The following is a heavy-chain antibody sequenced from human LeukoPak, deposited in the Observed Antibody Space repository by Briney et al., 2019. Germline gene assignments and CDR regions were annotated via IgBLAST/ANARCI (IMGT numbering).Heavy chain of an antibody. CDR3: ARDPSYSSGWYDY. CDR1: GGSINSYY. J-gene: IGHJ4*02. Sequence: SSETQSLTCTVSGGSINSYYWSWIRQPAGKSLEWIGRIYSSGSTDYNPSLMSRVTMSVDTSKNQFSLKPSSVTAADTAVYYCARDPSYSSGWYDYWGQGTLVTVSS. D-gene: IGHD6-19*01. CDR2: IYSSGST. V-gene: IGHV4-4*07.